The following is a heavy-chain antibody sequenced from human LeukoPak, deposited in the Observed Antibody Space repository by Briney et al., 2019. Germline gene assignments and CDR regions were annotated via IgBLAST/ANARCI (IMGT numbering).Heavy chain of an antibody. CDR3: ASEQPFFDY. V-gene: IGHV3-48*04. CDR1: GFTFSGYS. J-gene: IGHJ4*02. Sequence: GGSLRLSCAASGFTFSGYSMNWVRQAPGKGLEWVSYISSSSSTIYYADSVKGRFTISRDNAKNSLYLQMNSLRAEDTAVYYCASEQPFFDYWGQGTLVTVSS. D-gene: IGHD6-13*01. CDR2: ISSSSSTI.